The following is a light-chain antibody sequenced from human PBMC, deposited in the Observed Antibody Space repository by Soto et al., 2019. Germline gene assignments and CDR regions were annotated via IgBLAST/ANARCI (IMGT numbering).Light chain of an antibody. CDR2: KAS. J-gene: IGKJ1*01. CDR3: QQYNSYSQWT. CDR1: QSISSW. V-gene: IGKV1-5*03. Sequence: DIQMTQSHSTLSASVGDRVTITCRASQSISSWLAWYQQKPGKAPKLLIYKASSLESGVPSRFSGSGSGTEFTLTISSLQPDDFATYYCQQYNSYSQWTFGQGTKVEIK.